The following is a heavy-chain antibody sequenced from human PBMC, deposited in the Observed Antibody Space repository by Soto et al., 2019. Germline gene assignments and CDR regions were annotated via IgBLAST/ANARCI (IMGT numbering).Heavy chain of an antibody. CDR1: GFNFRSYA. V-gene: IGHV3-23*01. J-gene: IGHJ4*02. Sequence: EVELSESGGGLVQPGGSLRLSCAASGFNFRSYAMSWVRRAPGKGLEWVSAISGSGGTSYFADSVRGRFTISRDNSKNTLGVGLSSLRVEDTAEYFCAKGRGSSWTIDYWGQGTLVTVSS. D-gene: IGHD6-13*01. CDR2: ISGSGGTS. CDR3: AKGRGSSWTIDY.